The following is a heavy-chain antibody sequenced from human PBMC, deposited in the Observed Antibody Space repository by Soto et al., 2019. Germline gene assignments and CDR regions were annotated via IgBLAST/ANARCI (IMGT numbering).Heavy chain of an antibody. CDR3: ARDRVSLSYDPFTTATDY. V-gene: IGHV3-21*01. CDR1: GFTFSSYS. D-gene: IGHD5-12*01. CDR2: ISSSSSYI. J-gene: IGHJ4*02. Sequence: EVQLVESGGGLVKPGGSLRLSCAASGFTFSSYSMNWVRQAPGKGLEWVSSISSSSSYIYYADSVKGRFTICRDNAKNSLYLQMNSLRAEDTAVYYCARDRVSLSYDPFTTATDYWGQGTLVTVSS.